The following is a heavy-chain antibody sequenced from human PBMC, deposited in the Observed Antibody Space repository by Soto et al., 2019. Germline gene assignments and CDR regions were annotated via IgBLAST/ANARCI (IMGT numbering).Heavy chain of an antibody. J-gene: IGHJ5*02. V-gene: IGHV3-33*01. Sequence: QVQLVESGGGVVQPGRSLRFSCAASGLTFSTYAMHWVRQAPGKGLEWVAVIWSDGSDTQYADSVKGRFTISSDNSRDTVYLQINSLRAEDAAVYYCARNLGSNYGPLWFDPWGQGTPVTVSS. D-gene: IGHD4-4*01. CDR3: ARNLGSNYGPLWFDP. CDR1: GLTFSTYA. CDR2: IWSDGSDT.